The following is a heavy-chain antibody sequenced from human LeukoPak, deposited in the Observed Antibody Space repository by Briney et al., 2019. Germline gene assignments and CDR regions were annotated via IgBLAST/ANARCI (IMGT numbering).Heavy chain of an antibody. J-gene: IGHJ4*02. CDR3: AKQWVDC. CDR2: TSESGDTT. D-gene: IGHD1-26*01. Sequence: PGGSLRLSCAASGFTFSNYAMNWVRQAPGKGLEWVSSTSESGDTTHYADSVKGRFTISRDNAQNTLYLQMNTLRAEDTALYYCAKQWVDCWGQGTLVTVSS. V-gene: IGHV3-23*01. CDR1: GFTFSNYA.